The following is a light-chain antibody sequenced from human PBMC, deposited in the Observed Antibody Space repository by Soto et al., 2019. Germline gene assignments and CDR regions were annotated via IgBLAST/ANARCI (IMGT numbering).Light chain of an antibody. CDR2: DAS. J-gene: IGKJ5*01. Sequence: ELVLTQSPGTLSLSPGERATLSFRASQSVSSYLDWYQQKPGKAPRLLIYDASNRATGIPARLSGSGYGTDLTLTISSIETEDFEVYYCQQRSNWTFTFGQGTRLEIK. V-gene: IGKV3-11*01. CDR1: QSVSSY. CDR3: QQRSNWTFT.